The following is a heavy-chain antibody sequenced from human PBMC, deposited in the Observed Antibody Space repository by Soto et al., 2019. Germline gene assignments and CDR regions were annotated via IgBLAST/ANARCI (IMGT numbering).Heavy chain of an antibody. D-gene: IGHD6-13*01. CDR2: IIPIFGTA. J-gene: IGHJ1*01. V-gene: IGHV1-69*01. Sequence: QVQLVQSGAEVKKPGSSVKVSCKASGGTFSSYAISWVRQAPGQGLEWMGGIIPIFGTANYAQKFQGRVTITADESTSTAYMELSGLRAEDTAVYYCASQGRIAAAGTQYFQHWGEGTLVTVSS. CDR3: ASQGRIAAAGTQYFQH. CDR1: GGTFSSYA.